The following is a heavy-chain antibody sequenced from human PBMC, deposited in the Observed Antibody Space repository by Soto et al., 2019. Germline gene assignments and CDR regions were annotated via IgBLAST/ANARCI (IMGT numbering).Heavy chain of an antibody. Sequence: ETLSLTCSVSGGSISSSSYFWGWIRQPPGKGLEWIGSIYYSGSTYYNPSLKSRITISVNRSKNQFSLKLTSVTAADTAVYYCARLGGYYQSLDTWGQGTLVTVSS. CDR2: IYYSGST. V-gene: IGHV4-39*07. CDR3: ARLGGYYQSLDT. J-gene: IGHJ5*02. D-gene: IGHD3-22*01. CDR1: GGSISSSSYF.